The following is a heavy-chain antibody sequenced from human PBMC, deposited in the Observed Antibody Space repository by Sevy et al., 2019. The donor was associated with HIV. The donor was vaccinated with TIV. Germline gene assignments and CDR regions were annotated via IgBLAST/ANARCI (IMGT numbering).Heavy chain of an antibody. CDR1: GGSISSGDYY. Sequence: SETLSLTCTVSGGSISSGDYYWSWIRQPPGKGLEWIGYIYYSGSTYYNPSLKSRVTISVDTSKNQFSLKLSSVTAADTAVYHCGRDLLYYYDSSGYYTYYYYGMDVWGQGTTVTVSS. D-gene: IGHD3-22*01. V-gene: IGHV4-30-4*01. CDR2: IYYSGST. CDR3: GRDLLYYYDSSGYYTYYYYGMDV. J-gene: IGHJ6*02.